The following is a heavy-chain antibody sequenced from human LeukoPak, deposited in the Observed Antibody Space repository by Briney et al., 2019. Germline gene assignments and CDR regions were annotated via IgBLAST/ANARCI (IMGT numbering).Heavy chain of an antibody. V-gene: IGHV3-30*03. CDR1: GFTFSSYS. CDR2: ISYDGSNK. D-gene: IGHD3-22*01. CDR3: ARGGAVLVVAMRYDAFDI. Sequence: GGSLRLSCAASGFTFSSYSMNWVRQAPGKGLEWVAVISYDGSNKYYADSVKGRFTISRDNSKNTLYLQMNSLRAEDTAVYYCARGGAVLVVAMRYDAFDIWGQGTMVTVSS. J-gene: IGHJ3*02.